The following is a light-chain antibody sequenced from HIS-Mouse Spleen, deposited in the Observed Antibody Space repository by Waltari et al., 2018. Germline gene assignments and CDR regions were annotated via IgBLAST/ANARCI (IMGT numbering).Light chain of an antibody. J-gene: IGLJ3*02. CDR3: CSYAGSYTPWV. CDR2: DVI. Sequence: QSALTQPRSVSGSPGQSVTISCTATSSDVGGFNYVPWYQQHPGKAPKLMIYDVIKRPSGVPDRFSGSKSGNTASLTISGLQAEDEADYYCCSYAGSYTPWVFGGGTKLTVL. V-gene: IGLV2-11*02. CDR1: SSDVGGFNY.